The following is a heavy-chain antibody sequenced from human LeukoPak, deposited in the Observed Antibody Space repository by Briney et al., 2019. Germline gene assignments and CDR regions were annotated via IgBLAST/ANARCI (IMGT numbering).Heavy chain of an antibody. V-gene: IGHV4-34*01. D-gene: IGHD3-16*01. CDR3: ARDLGSWPHVTLDI. J-gene: IGHJ3*02. CDR2: INHSGST. CDR1: GGSFSGYY. Sequence: SETLSLTCAVYGGSFSGYYWSWIRRPPGKGLEWIGEINHSGSTNYNPSLKSRVTISVDTSKNQFSLKLTSVTAADTAIYYCARDLGSWPHVTLDIWGHGTLVTVSS.